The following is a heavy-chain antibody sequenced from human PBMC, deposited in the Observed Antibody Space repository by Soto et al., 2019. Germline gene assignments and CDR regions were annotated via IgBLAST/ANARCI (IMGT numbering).Heavy chain of an antibody. V-gene: IGHV1-69*06. CDR2: IIPIFGTA. Sequence: SVKVSCKASGGTFSSYAISWVRQAPGQGLEWMGGIIPIFGTANYAQKFQGRVTITADKSTSTAYMELSSLRSEDTAVYYCASGGGHYYDSSGYPIDYWGQGTLVTVSS. J-gene: IGHJ4*02. CDR3: ASGGGHYYDSSGYPIDY. D-gene: IGHD3-22*01. CDR1: GGTFSSYA.